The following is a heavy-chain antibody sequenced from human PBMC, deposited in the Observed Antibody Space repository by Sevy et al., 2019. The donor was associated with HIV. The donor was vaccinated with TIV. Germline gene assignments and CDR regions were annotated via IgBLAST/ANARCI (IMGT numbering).Heavy chain of an antibody. V-gene: IGHV3-30*02. D-gene: IGHD3-9*01. CDR2: IRYDGSNK. CDR1: GFTFSSYG. CDR3: AKDNYDILTGINGFDY. Sequence: GGSLRLSCAASGFTFSSYGMHWVRQAPGKGLEWVAFIRYDGSNKYYADSVKGRFTISRDNSKNTLYLQMNSLRAEDTAVSYCAKDNYDILTGINGFDYWGQGTLVTVSS. J-gene: IGHJ4*02.